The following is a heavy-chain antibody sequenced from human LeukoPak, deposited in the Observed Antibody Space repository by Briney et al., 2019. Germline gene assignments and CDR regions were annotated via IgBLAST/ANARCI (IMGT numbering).Heavy chain of an antibody. CDR3: ARAEVYCSSTSCYNIYFDY. J-gene: IGHJ4*02. CDR1: GGSFSGYY. CDR2: INHSGST. Sequence: PSETLSLTCAVYGGSFSGYYWSWIRQPPGKGLEWIGEINHSGSTNYNPSLKSRVTISVDTSKNQFSLKLSSVTAADTVVYYCARAEVYCSSTSCYNIYFDYWGQGTLVTVSS. D-gene: IGHD2-2*02. V-gene: IGHV4-34*01.